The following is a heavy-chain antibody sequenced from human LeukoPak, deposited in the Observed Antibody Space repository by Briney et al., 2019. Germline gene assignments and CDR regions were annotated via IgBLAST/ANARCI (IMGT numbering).Heavy chain of an antibody. V-gene: IGHV4-59*01. CDR1: GGSISSYY. J-gene: IGHJ4*02. CDR2: IYYSGST. CDR3: ASSGEEDSNFDY. D-gene: IGHD7-27*01. Sequence: SETLSLACTVSGGSISSYYWSWIRQPPGKGLEWIGYIYYSGSTNYNPSLKSRVTISVDTSKNQFSLKLSSVTAADTAVYYCASSGEEDSNFDYWGQGTLVTVSS.